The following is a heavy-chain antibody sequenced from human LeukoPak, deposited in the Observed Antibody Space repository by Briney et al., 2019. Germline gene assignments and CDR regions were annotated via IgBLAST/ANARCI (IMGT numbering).Heavy chain of an antibody. CDR3: ARDRDIAVAGTGVYYYYGMDV. D-gene: IGHD6-19*01. Sequence: ASVKVSCKASGGTFSSYAISWVRQAPGQGLEWMGRIIPILGIANYAQKFQGRVTITADKSTSTAYMELSSLRSEDTAVYYCARDRDIAVAGTGVYYYYGMDVWGQGTTVTVSS. V-gene: IGHV1-69*04. J-gene: IGHJ6*02. CDR2: IIPILGIA. CDR1: GGTFSSYA.